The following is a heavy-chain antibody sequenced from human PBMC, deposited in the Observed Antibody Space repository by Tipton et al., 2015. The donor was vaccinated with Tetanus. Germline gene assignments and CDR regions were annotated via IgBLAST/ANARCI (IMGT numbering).Heavy chain of an antibody. D-gene: IGHD3-16*01. CDR1: GYTFTSYL. CDR3: ARDLVRLGLGFAP. J-gene: IGHJ5*02. V-gene: IGHV1-69*13. Sequence: QLVQSGAEMEKPGASLKLSCKTSGYTFTSYLVHWVRQAPGQGLEWVGVIIPVLRTTYYAQNFQGRVTITADESATTTYMELRSLTSDDTAVYYCARDLVRLGLGFAPWGQGTLVTVSS. CDR2: IIPVLRTT.